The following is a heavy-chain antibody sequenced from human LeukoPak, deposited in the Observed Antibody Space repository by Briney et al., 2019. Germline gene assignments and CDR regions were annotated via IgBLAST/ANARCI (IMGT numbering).Heavy chain of an antibody. CDR2: IYYSGST. Sequence: SETLSLTCTASGGSISSSSYYWGWIRQPPGKGLEWIGSIYYSGSTYYNPSLKSRVTISVDTSKNQFSLKLSSVTAADTAVYYCASSLWLRFIEPPNWFDPWGQGTLVTVSP. D-gene: IGHD5-12*01. CDR1: GGSISSSSYY. CDR3: ASSLWLRFIEPPNWFDP. J-gene: IGHJ5*02. V-gene: IGHV4-39*07.